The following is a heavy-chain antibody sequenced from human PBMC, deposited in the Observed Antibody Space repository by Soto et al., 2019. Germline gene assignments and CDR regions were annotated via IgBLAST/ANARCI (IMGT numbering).Heavy chain of an antibody. CDR2: INSDASDI. D-gene: IGHD5-18*01. CDR3: AREGFGYSYGY. Sequence: XGSLRLSCAASGVTFSSYWMHWVRQAPGKGLVWVSRINSDASDIYYADSVKGRFTISRDNAKNTLYLQMNSLRAEDTAVYYCAREGFGYSYGYWGQGLQVTVSS. CDR1: GVTFSSYW. V-gene: IGHV3-74*01. J-gene: IGHJ1*01.